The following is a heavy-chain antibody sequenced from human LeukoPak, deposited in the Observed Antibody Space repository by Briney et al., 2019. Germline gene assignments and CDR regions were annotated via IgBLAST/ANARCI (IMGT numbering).Heavy chain of an antibody. CDR3: ARKSGSGNFPLDY. CDR1: GFTFSGSA. J-gene: IGHJ4*02. V-gene: IGHV3-23*01. CDR2: ISAGGITT. D-gene: IGHD3-10*01. Sequence: GGSLRLSCAASGFTFSGSAMHWVRQAPGKGLEWVSVISAGGITTYYADSVKGRFTISRDNSKNTVFLQMSSLRAEDTALYYCARKSGSGNFPLDYWGQGTLVTVSS.